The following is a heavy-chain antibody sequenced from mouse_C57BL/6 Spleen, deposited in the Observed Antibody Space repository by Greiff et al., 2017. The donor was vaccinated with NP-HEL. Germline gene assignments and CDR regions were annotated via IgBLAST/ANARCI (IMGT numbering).Heavy chain of an antibody. V-gene: IGHV1-82*01. CDR1: GYAFSSSW. CDR3: ASYYDYEDAMDY. Sequence: QVQLQQSGPELVKPGASVKISCKASGYAFSSSWMNWVKQRPGKGLEWIGRIYPGDGDTNYNGKFKGKATLTADKSSSTAYMQLSSLTYEDSAVYYCASYYDYEDAMDYWGQGTSVTVSS. CDR2: IYPGDGDT. J-gene: IGHJ4*01. D-gene: IGHD2-4*01.